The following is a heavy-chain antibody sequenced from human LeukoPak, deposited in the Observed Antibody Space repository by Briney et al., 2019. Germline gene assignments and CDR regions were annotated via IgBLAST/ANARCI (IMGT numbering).Heavy chain of an antibody. CDR1: GFTFSSYS. D-gene: IGHD5-12*01. CDR2: ISSSSSYI. V-gene: IGHV3-21*04. J-gene: IGHJ4*02. CDR3: AKGGHIVATITFDY. Sequence: PGGSLRLSCAASGFTFSSYSMNWVRQAPGKGLEWVSSISSSSSYIYYADSVKGRFTISRDNSKNTLYLQMNSLRAEDTAVYYCAKGGHIVATITFDYWGQGTLVTVSS.